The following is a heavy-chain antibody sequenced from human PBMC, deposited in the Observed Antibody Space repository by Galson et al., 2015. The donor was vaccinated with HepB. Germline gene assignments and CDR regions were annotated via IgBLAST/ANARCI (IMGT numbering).Heavy chain of an antibody. Sequence: SVKVSCKASGVTFSSYSISWLRQTPGQGLEWMGGIIPLFRSANYAQKFQGRVTITADESTTTIYMELTSLRSEDTALYYCARQYDSSGYYAYWGQGTLVTVSS. V-gene: IGHV1-69*13. CDR1: GVTFSSYS. CDR2: IIPLFRSA. J-gene: IGHJ4*02. CDR3: ARQYDSSGYYAY. D-gene: IGHD3-22*01.